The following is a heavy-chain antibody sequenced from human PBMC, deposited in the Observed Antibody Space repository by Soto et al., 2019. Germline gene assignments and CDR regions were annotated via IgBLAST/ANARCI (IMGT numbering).Heavy chain of an antibody. D-gene: IGHD2-2*01. CDR3: ASVPGL. J-gene: IGHJ2*01. CDR1: GGSISSGGYS. Sequence: QLQLQESGSGLVKPSQTLSLTCAVSGGSISSGGYSWSWIRQPPGNGLECIGSIYHSGRNSYNPYLKSRVTISVDRSKNQFDLKLSYVTAADTAVYYWASVPGLWGRGTLVTVSS. V-gene: IGHV4-30-2*01. CDR2: IYHSGRN.